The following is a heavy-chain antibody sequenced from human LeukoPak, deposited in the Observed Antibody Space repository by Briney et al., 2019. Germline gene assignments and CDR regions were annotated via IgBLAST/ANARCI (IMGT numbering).Heavy chain of an antibody. D-gene: IGHD6-19*01. J-gene: IGHJ5*02. V-gene: IGHV4-59*08. CDR3: ARARYSSGWYWFDP. CDR1: GDSISSYY. CDR2: IYYSGST. Sequence: PSETLSLTCTVSGDSISSYYWSWIRQPPGKGLEWIGYIYYSGSTNYNPSLKSRVTISVDTSKNQFSLKLSSVTAADTAVYYCARARYSSGWYWFDPWGQGTLVTVSS.